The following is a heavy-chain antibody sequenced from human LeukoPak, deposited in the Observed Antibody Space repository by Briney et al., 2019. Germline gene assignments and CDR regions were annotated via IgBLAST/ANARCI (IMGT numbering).Heavy chain of an antibody. CDR3: ARVWLYDSYGSWYYYYYMDV. CDR2: ISAYNGNT. CDR1: GYTFTSYG. V-gene: IGHV1-18*01. J-gene: IGHJ6*03. D-gene: IGHD5-18*01. Sequence: GASVKVSCKASGYTFTSYGISWVRQAPGQGLEWMGWISAYNGNTNYAQKLQGRVTMTTDTSTSTAYMELRSLRSDDTAVYYCARVWLYDSYGSWYYYYYMDVWGKGTTVTVSS.